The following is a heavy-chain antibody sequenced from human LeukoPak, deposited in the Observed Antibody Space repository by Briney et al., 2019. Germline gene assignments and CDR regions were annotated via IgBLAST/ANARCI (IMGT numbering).Heavy chain of an antibody. J-gene: IGHJ5*02. Sequence: KPSDTLSLPCTVSGGSLSRGSYYWSWIRQPPGRGLEWIGYIYYCGSTNYNSSLKSGVTISIDTSKNQFSLKLSSVTAADTAVYYCARHLLFLGGSYYPRGNWFDPWGQGTLVTVSS. D-gene: IGHD1-26*01. CDR2: IYYCGST. V-gene: IGHV4-61*01. CDR1: GGSLSRGSYY. CDR3: ARHLLFLGGSYYPRGNWFDP.